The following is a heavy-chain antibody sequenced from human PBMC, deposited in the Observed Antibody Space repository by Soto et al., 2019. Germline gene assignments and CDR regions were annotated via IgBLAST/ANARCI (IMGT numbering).Heavy chain of an antibody. CDR3: VSGAWRSLDY. CDR1: GITVSNNY. J-gene: IGHJ4*02. V-gene: IGHV3-66*01. D-gene: IGHD2-21*02. CDR2: IYSGGYT. Sequence: EVQLVESGGGLVQPGGYLRLSCAASGITVSNNYMNWVRQAPGKGLEWVSVIYSGGYTYYADSVKGRFTNSRDNSKNTLYLQMNSLRAEDTAVYYYVSGAWRSLDYWGQVTLVTVSS.